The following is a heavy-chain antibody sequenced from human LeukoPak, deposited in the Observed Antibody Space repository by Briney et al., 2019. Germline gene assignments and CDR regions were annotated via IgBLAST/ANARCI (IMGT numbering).Heavy chain of an antibody. D-gene: IGHD2-2*01. CDR2: IYYSGST. V-gene: IGHV4-59*01. CDR3: ARAAPIGVVPATIGYYYYAMDV. CDR1: GDSISSYY. J-gene: IGHJ6*02. Sequence: SETLSLTCTVSGDSISSYYWSWIRHPPGRGLEWIGFIYYSGSTNYNPSLKSRVTISVDTSKHQSSLKLSSMTAADTAVYYCARAAPIGVVPATIGYYYYAMDVCGQGTTVTVSS.